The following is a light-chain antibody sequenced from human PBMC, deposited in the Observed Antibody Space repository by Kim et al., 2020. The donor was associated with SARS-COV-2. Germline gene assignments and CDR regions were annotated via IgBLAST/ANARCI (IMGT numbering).Light chain of an antibody. CDR1: QDIENY. Sequence: DFQMTQSPSSLSASVGDRVTITCRASQDIENYIVWFQQRPGKVPKLLIYLASTLQSGVPSRFTGRGSGTDFTLTITSLQPEDAATYYCQRLDTAPRTFGQGTKVDIK. CDR2: LAS. J-gene: IGKJ1*01. CDR3: QRLDTAPRT. V-gene: IGKV1-27*01.